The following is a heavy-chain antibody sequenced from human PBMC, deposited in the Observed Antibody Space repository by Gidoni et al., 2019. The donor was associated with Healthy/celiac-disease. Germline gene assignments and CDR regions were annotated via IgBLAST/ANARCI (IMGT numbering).Heavy chain of an antibody. V-gene: IGHV3-9*01. CDR2: ISWNSGSI. Sequence: EVQLVEYGGGLVQPGRSLRLSCAASGFTFDDYAMHWVRQAPGKGLEWVSGISWNSGSIGYADSVKGRFTISRDNAKNSLYLQMNSLRAEDTALYYCARTGGATTLAFDIWGQGTMVTVSS. CDR3: ARTGGATTLAFDI. J-gene: IGHJ3*02. CDR1: GFTFDDYA. D-gene: IGHD1-26*01.